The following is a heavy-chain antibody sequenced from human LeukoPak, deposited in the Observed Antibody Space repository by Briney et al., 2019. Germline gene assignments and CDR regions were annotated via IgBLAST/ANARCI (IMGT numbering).Heavy chain of an antibody. J-gene: IGHJ4*02. D-gene: IGHD3-22*01. CDR1: GFTFSSYG. CDR2: ISYDGSNK. V-gene: IGHV3-30*03. Sequence: PGRSLRLSCAASGFTFSSYGMHWVRQAPGKGLEWVAVISYDGSNKYYADSVKGRFTISRDNSKNTQSLQMNSLRAEDTAVYYCARGGDYYDSSGYYIFDYWGQGTLVTVSS. CDR3: ARGGDYYDSSGYYIFDY.